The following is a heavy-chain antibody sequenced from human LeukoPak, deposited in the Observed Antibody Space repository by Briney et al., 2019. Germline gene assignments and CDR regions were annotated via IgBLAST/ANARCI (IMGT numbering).Heavy chain of an antibody. Sequence: SQTLSLTCTVSGGSISSGSYYWSWIRQPAGKGLEWIGRIYTSGSTNYNPSLKSRVPISVDTSKNQFSLKLSSVTAADTAVYYCAREGRVVVNGPQLRNPPDAFDIWGQGTMVTVSS. D-gene: IGHD3-22*01. V-gene: IGHV4-61*02. CDR2: IYTSGST. CDR1: GGSISSGSYY. J-gene: IGHJ3*02. CDR3: AREGRVVVNGPQLRNPPDAFDI.